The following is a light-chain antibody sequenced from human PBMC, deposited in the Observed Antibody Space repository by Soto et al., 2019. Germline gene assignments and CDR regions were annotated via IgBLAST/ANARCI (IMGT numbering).Light chain of an antibody. Sequence: EIVLTQSPGTLSLSPGERATLSCRASQSVSSSYLAWYQQKPGRAPRFLIYGASSRATGIPDRFSSSGSGTDFTLTISRLEPEDFALYYCQQYGTHSFGQGTKVEIK. CDR1: QSVSSSY. CDR2: GAS. J-gene: IGKJ1*01. V-gene: IGKV3-20*01. CDR3: QQYGTHS.